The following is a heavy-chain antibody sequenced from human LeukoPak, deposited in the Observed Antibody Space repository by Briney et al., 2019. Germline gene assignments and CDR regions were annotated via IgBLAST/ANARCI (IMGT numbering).Heavy chain of an antibody. D-gene: IGHD5-24*01. CDR1: GGSISSGGYS. J-gene: IGHJ4*02. V-gene: IGHV4-30-2*01. CDR2: IYHSGST. Sequence: PSETLSLTCAVSGGSISSGGYSWSWIRQPPGKGLEWIGYIYHSGSTYYNPSLKSRVTISVDRSKNRFSLKLSSVTAADTAVYYCASASGRWLQLDYWGQGTLVTVSS. CDR3: ASASGRWLQLDY.